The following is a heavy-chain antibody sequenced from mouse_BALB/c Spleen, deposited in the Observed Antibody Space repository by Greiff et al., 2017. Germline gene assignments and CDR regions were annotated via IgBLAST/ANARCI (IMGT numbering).Heavy chain of an antibody. V-gene: IGHV1-4*01. J-gene: IGHJ2*01. CDR3: ARSGDYGPFDY. CDR1: GYTFTSYT. D-gene: IGHD2-4*01. Sequence: VKLVESGAELARPGASVKMSCKASGYTFTSYTMHWVKQRPGQGLEWIGYINPSSGYTNYNQKFKDKATLTADKSSSTAYMQLSSLTSEDSAVYYCARSGDYGPFDYWGQGTTLTVSS. CDR2: INPSSGYT.